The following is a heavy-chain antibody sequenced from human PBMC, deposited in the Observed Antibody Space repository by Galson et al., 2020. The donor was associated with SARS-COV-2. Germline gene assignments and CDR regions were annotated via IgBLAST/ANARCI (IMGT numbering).Heavy chain of an antibody. D-gene: IGHD6-25*01. Sequence: NSGGSLRLSCAASGFTFSDFYMSWIRQAPGKGLEYISYISSIGDNIYYADSVKGRFTVSRDNAMHSLFLQMNSLRVEDTAVYYCARQWGIAPAASDYWGQGTLVTVSS. CDR1: GFTFSDFY. CDR2: ISSIGDNI. CDR3: ARQWGIAPAASDY. J-gene: IGHJ4*02. V-gene: IGHV3-11*04.